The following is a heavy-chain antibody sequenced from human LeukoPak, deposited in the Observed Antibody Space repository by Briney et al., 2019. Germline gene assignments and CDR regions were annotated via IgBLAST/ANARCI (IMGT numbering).Heavy chain of an antibody. CDR1: GYTFTSYY. CDR2: INPSGGST. Sequence: ASVKVSCKASGYTFTSYYMHWVRQAPGQGLEWMGIINPSGGSTSYAQKFQGRVTMTRDTSTSTVYMELSSLRSEDTAVYYCARGARGVVPAAISGYWGQGTLVTVSS. J-gene: IGHJ4*02. CDR3: ARGARGVVPAAISGY. D-gene: IGHD2-2*01. V-gene: IGHV1-46*01.